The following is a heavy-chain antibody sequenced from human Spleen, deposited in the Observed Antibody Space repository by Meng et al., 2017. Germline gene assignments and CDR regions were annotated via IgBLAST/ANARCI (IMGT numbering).Heavy chain of an antibody. CDR2: IYYSGST. J-gene: IGHJ4*02. D-gene: IGHD5-12*01. CDR3: ARGVDIVATMGGAFDF. Sequence: SETLSLTCTVSGGSISSGGYYWSWIRQHPGKGLEWIGYIYYSGSTYYNPSLKSRVTISRDTSKNQFSLKLNSVTAADTAVYYCARGVDIVATMGGAFDFWGQGTLVTVSS. CDR1: GGSISSGGYY. V-gene: IGHV4-31*03.